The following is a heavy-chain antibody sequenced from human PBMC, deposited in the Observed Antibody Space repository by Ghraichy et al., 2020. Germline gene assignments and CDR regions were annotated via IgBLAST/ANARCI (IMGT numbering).Heavy chain of an antibody. CDR1: GGSISSYY. CDR3: ARSGSFYSNCFDP. Sequence: SCTVSGGSISSYYWNWIRQPPGKGLEWIGYIYYSGSTDYNPSLKSRVTISVDTSKNQFSLKLSSVTAADTAVYYCARSGSFYSNCFDPWGQGTLVTVSS. CDR2: IYYSGST. J-gene: IGHJ5*02. V-gene: IGHV4-59*01. D-gene: IGHD3-10*01.